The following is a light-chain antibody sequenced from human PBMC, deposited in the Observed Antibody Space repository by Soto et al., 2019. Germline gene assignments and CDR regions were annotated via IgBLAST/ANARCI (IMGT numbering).Light chain of an antibody. CDR2: EVS. Sequence: QSALTQPASVSGSPGQSITISCTGTSSDVGGYNLVSWYQQHPGKAPKLMISEVSKRPSGISDRFSGSKSGSTASLTISGLQADDDADYYCCSYAGNSTHTVFGGGTQLTVL. J-gene: IGLJ7*01. CDR1: SSDVGGYNL. CDR3: CSYAGNSTHTV. V-gene: IGLV2-23*02.